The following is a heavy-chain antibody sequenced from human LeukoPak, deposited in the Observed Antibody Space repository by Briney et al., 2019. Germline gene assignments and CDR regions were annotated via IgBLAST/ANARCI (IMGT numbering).Heavy chain of an antibody. D-gene: IGHD3-10*01. CDR1: GGSISSSSYY. V-gene: IGHV4-39*07. CDR3: ARAHLSPLTMVRGVRDAFDI. J-gene: IGHJ3*02. Sequence: SETLSLTCTVSGGSISSSSYYWGWIRQPPGKGLEWIGSIYYSGSTNYNPSLKSRVTISVDTSKNQFSLKLSFVTAADTAVYYCARAHLSPLTMVRGVRDAFDIWGQGTMVTVSS. CDR2: IYYSGST.